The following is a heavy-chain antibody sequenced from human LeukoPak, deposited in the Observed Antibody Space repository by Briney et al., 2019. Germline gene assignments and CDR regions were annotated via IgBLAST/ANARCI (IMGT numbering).Heavy chain of an antibody. J-gene: IGHJ3*02. CDR1: GYTFTGYY. V-gene: IGHV1-2*06. CDR2: INPNSGGT. Sequence: ASVKVSCKASGYTFTGYYMHWVRQAPGQGLEWMGRINPNSGGTNYAQKFQGRVTMTRDTSISTAYMELSRLRSDNTAVYYCARDAEYSSSSKDAFDIWGQGTMVTVSS. D-gene: IGHD6-6*01. CDR3: ARDAEYSSSSKDAFDI.